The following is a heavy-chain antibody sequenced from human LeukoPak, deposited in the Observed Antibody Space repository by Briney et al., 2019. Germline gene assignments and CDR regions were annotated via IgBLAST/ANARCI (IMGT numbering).Heavy chain of an antibody. D-gene: IGHD5-18*01. Sequence: SETLSVTCTVSGGSISTYYWSWIRQPPGKGLEWIAYISYSGSTNYNPSLKSRVTISVDTSKNQFSLKLNSVTAADTAVYFCARNGYSYGFDIWGPGTTFASSS. CDR2: ISYSGST. CDR1: GGSISTYY. V-gene: IGHV4-59*08. CDR3: ARNGYSYGFDI. J-gene: IGHJ3*02.